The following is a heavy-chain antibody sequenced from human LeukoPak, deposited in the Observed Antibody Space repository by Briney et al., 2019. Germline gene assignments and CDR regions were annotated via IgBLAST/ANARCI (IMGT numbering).Heavy chain of an antibody. CDR2: IYSGGST. J-gene: IGHJ4*02. CDR1: GFTVSSSY. CDR3: ARVGPYSSGWYDDY. Sequence: GGSLRLSCAASGFTVSSSYMSWVRQAPGKGLEWVSVIYSGGSTYYADSVKGRFTISRDNSKNTLYLQMNSLRAEDTAVYYCARVGPYSSGWYDDYWGQGTLVTVSS. V-gene: IGHV3-66*01. D-gene: IGHD6-19*01.